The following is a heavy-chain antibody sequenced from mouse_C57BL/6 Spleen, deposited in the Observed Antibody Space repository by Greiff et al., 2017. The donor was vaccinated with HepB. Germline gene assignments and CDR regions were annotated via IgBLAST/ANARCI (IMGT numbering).Heavy chain of an antibody. V-gene: IGHV3-6*01. CDR2: ISYDGSN. D-gene: IGHD2-3*01. Sequence: EVQLVESGPGLVKPSQSLSLTCSVTGYSITSGYYWNWIRQFPGNKLEWMGYISYDGSNNYNPSLKNRISITRDTSKNQFFLKLNSVTTEDTATYYCARDDGYYRASYAMDYWGQGTSVTVSS. CDR3: ARDDGYYRASYAMDY. CDR1: GYSITSGYY. J-gene: IGHJ4*01.